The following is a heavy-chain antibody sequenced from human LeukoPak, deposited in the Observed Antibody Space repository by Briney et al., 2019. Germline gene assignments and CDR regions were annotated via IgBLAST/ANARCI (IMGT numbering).Heavy chain of an antibody. CDR2: IYYSGST. J-gene: IGHJ4*02. CDR1: GGSISSSSYY. D-gene: IGHD3-10*01. V-gene: IGHV4-39*07. CDR3: AREDYYGSGSYYNPVCYFDY. Sequence: KPSETLSLTCTVSGGSISSSSYYWGWIRQPPEKGLEWIASIYYSGSTYYNPSLKSRVTISVDTSKNQFSLKLSSVTAADTAVYYCAREDYYGSGSYYNPVCYFDYWGQGTLVTVSS.